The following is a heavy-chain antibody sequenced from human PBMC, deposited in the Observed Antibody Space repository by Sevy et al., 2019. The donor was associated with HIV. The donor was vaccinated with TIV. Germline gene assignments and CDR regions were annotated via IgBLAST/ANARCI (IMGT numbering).Heavy chain of an antibody. CDR3: ARDAAAGTASSCWYDY. CDR1: GFTFSSYT. J-gene: IGHJ4*02. Sequence: GGSLRLSCAASGFTFSSYTMSWVRQAPGKGLEWVSSISSISRYIYYADSVKGRFTISRDNAKNSLYLQMNSLRAEDTAVYYCARDAAAGTASSCWYDYWGQGTLVTVSS. CDR2: ISSISRYI. V-gene: IGHV3-21*01. D-gene: IGHD6-13*01.